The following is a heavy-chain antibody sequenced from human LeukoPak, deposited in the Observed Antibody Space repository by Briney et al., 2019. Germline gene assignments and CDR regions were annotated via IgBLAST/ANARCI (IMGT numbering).Heavy chain of an antibody. J-gene: IGHJ4*02. CDR1: GGTFSSYA. Sequence: ASVKVSCKASGGTFSSYAISWVRQAPGQGLEWMGWINAGNGNTKYSQEFQGRVTITRDTSASTAYMELSSLRSEDMAVYYCARGQTGSSLFPFDYWGQGTLVTVSS. V-gene: IGHV1-3*03. CDR2: INAGNGNT. CDR3: ARGQTGSSLFPFDY. D-gene: IGHD1-1*01.